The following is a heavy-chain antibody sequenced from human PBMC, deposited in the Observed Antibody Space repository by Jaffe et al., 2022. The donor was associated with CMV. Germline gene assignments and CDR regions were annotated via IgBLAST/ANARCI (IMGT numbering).Heavy chain of an antibody. V-gene: IGHV4-59*01. J-gene: IGHJ6*03. CDR1: GGSISSYY. CDR3: ARAGSGWSRYYSYMDV. CDR2: IYYSGST. D-gene: IGHD6-19*01. Sequence: QVQLQESGPGLVKPSETLSLTCTVSGGSISSYYWSWIRQPPGKGLEWIGYIYYSGSTNYNPSLKSRVTISVDTSKNQFSLKLSSVTAADTAVYYCARAGSGWSRYYSYMDVWGKGTTVTVSS.